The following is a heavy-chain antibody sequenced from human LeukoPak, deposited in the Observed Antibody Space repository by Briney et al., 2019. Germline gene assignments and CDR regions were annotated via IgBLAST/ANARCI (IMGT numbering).Heavy chain of an antibody. CDR3: AGDRKINFDY. V-gene: IGHV3-21*01. CDR2: ISSSSSYI. D-gene: IGHD3-16*01. J-gene: IGHJ4*02. CDR1: GFTFSSYS. Sequence: GGSLSFTCAGSGFTFSSYSMNWVRQAPGKGLEWVSSISSSSSYIDYADSVKGRFTISRDNAKNSLHLQMNSLRAEDTAVYYCAGDRKINFDYWGQGILVTVSS.